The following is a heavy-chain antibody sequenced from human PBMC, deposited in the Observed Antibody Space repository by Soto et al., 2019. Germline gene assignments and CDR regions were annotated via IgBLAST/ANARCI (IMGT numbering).Heavy chain of an antibody. V-gene: IGHV4-59*08. CDR1: GGSISSYY. CDR2: IYYSGST. D-gene: IGHD2-21*01. CDR3: VGGANRFEP. Sequence: ASETLSLTCTVSGGSISSYYWSWIRQPPGKGLEWIGYIYYSGSTNYNPSLKSRVTISVDTSKNQFSLKLSSVTAADTAVYYCVGGANRFEPWGQGTLVTVSS. J-gene: IGHJ5*02.